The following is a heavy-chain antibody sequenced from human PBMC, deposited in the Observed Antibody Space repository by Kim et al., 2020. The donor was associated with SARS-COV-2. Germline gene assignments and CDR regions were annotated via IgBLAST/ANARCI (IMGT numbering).Heavy chain of an antibody. D-gene: IGHD2-8*02. CDR1: GFSFSGAW. Sequence: PGGSLRLSCTVSGFSFSGAWMSWVRRAPGKGLEGVARIKSRTDGETTDYAAPVKGRFAISRDDSKDTLFLQMNSLKTEDTAVYYCAIETSRTGNYWDYWGQGTLVTVSS. V-gene: IGHV3-15*01. CDR2: IKSRTDGETT. J-gene: IGHJ4*02. CDR3: AIETSRTGNYWDY.